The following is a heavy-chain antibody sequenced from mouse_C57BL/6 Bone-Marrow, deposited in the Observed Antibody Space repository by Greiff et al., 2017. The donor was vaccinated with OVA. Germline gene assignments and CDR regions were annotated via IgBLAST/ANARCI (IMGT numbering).Heavy chain of an antibody. CDR2: IHPSSGST. V-gene: IGHV1-64*01. J-gene: IGHJ2*01. CDR1: GYTFTSYW. Sequence: QVQLQQSGAELVKPGASVKLSCKASGYTFTSYWMHWVKQRPGQGLEWIGMIHPSSGSTNYNEKFKSKATLTVDKSSSTAYMQLSSLTSEDSAVYYCADSITAIVATDSCDYWGQGTTLTVSS. D-gene: IGHD1-1*01. CDR3: ADSITAIVATDSCDY.